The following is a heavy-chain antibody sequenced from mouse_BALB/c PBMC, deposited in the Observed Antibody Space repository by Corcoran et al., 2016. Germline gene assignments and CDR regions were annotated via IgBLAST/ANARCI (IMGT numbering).Heavy chain of an antibody. D-gene: IGHD2-3*01. CDR2: INTYTGEP. CDR1: GYTFTNYG. J-gene: IGHJ4*01. CDR3: AVYDYDAMDY. Sequence: QIQLVQSGPELKKPGETVKISCKASGYTFTNYGMNWVKQAPGKGLKWMGWINTYTGEPTYADDFKGRFAFYLETSASTAYLQINNLKNEDTATYFFAVYDYDAMDYWGQGTSVTVSS. V-gene: IGHV9-3-1*01.